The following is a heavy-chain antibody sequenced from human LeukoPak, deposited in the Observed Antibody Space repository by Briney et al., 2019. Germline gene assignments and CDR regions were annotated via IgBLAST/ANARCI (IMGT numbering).Heavy chain of an antibody. CDR2: ISYDGSNK. D-gene: IGHD5-12*01. V-gene: IGHV3-30*18. Sequence: GGSLRLSCAASGFTVSSNYMSWVRQAPGKGLEWVAVISYDGSNKYYADSVKGRFTISRDNSKNTLYLQMNSLRAEDTAVYYCAKGGPIVATITPFAYWAREPWSPSPQ. J-gene: IGHJ4*02. CDR3: AKGGPIVATITPFAY. CDR1: GFTVSSNY.